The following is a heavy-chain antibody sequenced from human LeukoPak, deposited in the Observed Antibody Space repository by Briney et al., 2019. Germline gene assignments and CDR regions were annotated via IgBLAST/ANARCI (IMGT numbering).Heavy chain of an antibody. CDR3: ATHEVAGSYYFDY. Sequence: ASVKVSCKASGYTFTSHAMQWVRQAPGQRPEWMGWINAGNGNTKYSQKFQGRVTITRDTYASTGYIELSSLRSEDTAVYYCATHEVAGSYYFDYWGQGTLVTVSS. D-gene: IGHD6-19*01. V-gene: IGHV1-3*01. J-gene: IGHJ4*02. CDR2: INAGNGNT. CDR1: GYTFTSHA.